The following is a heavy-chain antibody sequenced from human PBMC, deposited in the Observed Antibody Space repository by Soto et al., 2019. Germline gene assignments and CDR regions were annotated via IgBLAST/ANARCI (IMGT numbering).Heavy chain of an antibody. D-gene: IGHD6-19*01. Sequence: ASVKVSGKASGYTFTGYYMHWVRQAPGQGLEWMGWINPNSGGTNYAQKFQGRVTMTRDTSISTAYMELSRLRSDDTAVYYCARESAAVAGTDAFDIWGQGTMVTVSS. J-gene: IGHJ3*02. CDR1: GYTFTGYY. V-gene: IGHV1-2*02. CDR3: ARESAAVAGTDAFDI. CDR2: INPNSGGT.